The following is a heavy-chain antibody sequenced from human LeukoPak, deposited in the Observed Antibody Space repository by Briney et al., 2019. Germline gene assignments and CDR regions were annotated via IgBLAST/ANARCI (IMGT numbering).Heavy chain of an antibody. J-gene: IGHJ4*02. D-gene: IGHD1-26*01. V-gene: IGHV3-30*18. CDR1: GFTFRTTG. CDR3: AKDHSDSGRAFEY. CDR2: TSSDGINT. Sequence: PGTSLRLSCATSGFTFRTTGVHWVRQGPGKGLEWVALTSSDGINTYYADSVKGRLTVSRDSSRDTLYLQMNSVRPDDTAVYYCAKDHSDSGRAFEYWGRGTLVTVSS.